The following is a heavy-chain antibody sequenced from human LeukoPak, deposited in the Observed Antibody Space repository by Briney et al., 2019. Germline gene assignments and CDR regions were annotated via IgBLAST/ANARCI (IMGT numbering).Heavy chain of an antibody. Sequence: HGESLKISCQGSGYRCVNFWIGWVRQTPGRGLEWMGIIYPHDSDTRYSPSFQGQVTISADKSISTAFLQWSSLKASDTAMYFCARLATGHSFDFWGQGTLVTVSS. V-gene: IGHV5-51*01. CDR3: ARLATGHSFDF. CDR2: IYPHDSDT. CDR1: GYRCVNFW. J-gene: IGHJ4*02.